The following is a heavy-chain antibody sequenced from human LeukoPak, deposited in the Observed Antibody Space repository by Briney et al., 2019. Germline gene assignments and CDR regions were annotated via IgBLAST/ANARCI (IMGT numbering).Heavy chain of an antibody. V-gene: IGHV4-59*12. CDR1: GGSISSYY. CDR3: AGYYGDSPPFDY. Sequence: SETLSLTCTVSGGSISSYYWSWIRQPPGKGLEWIGYIYYSGSTYYNPSLKSRVTISVDRSKNQFSLKLSSVTAADTAVYYCAGYYGDSPPFDYWGQGTLVTVSS. J-gene: IGHJ4*02. D-gene: IGHD4-17*01. CDR2: IYYSGST.